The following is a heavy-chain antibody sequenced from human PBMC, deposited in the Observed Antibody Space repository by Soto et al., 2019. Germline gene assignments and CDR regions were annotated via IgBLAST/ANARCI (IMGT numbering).Heavy chain of an antibody. CDR1: GFTFSSYW. Sequence: EVQLVESGGGLVQPGESLRLSCAGSGFTFSSYWMTWVRQAPGKGLEWVANIKQDGSEKYYVDSVRGRFTMSRDNAKNSLYLQMNSLRAEDTGVYYCARVVGATQMDFDYWGQGTLVTVSS. CDR2: IKQDGSEK. D-gene: IGHD1-26*01. CDR3: ARVVGATQMDFDY. J-gene: IGHJ4*02. V-gene: IGHV3-7*01.